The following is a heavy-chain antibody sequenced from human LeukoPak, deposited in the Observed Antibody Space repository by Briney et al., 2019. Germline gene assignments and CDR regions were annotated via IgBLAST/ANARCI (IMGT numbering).Heavy chain of an antibody. V-gene: IGHV3-49*03. J-gene: IGHJ4*02. D-gene: IGHD3-9*01. CDR2: IRSERYGATT. Sequence: PGGSLRLSCTGYGVTFGDYALSWFRQPPGKGLEWVGFIRSERYGATTGYAASVKGRFTISRDDSKNIAYLQMNGLKTEDTAVYYCARDGVFNILTGYYNVDDYWGQGTLVTVSS. CDR1: GVTFGDYA. CDR3: ARDGVFNILTGYYNVDDY.